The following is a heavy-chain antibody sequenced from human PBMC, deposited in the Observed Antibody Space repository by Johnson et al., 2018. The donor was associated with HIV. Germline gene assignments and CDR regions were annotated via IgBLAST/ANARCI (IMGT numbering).Heavy chain of an antibody. CDR2: ISRDGGTE. CDR1: GFTFSNYA. D-gene: IGHD5-18*01. CDR3: AVGIQLWFASEGDAFDI. J-gene: IGHJ3*02. V-gene: IGHV3-30*09. Sequence: QVQLVESGGGLVQPGGSLRLSCAASGFTFSNYAMHWVRQAPGKGLDWVAFISRDGGTEYYADSVKGRFAISRDNAKSTLYLLMNYLTPEDTAMYYCAVGIQLWFASEGDAFDIWGQGAMVSVSS.